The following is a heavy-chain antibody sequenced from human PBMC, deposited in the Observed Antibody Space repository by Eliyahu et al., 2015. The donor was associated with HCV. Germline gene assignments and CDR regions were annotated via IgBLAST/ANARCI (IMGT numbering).Heavy chain of an antibody. V-gene: IGHV3-23*01. CDR2: ISGRGGSK. CDR1: GFPFSSHD. Sequence: EVQLLESGGGLVQPGGSLRLSCAASGFPFSSHDMSWVRQAPGKGLEWVSGISGRGGSKYYADSVKGRFTISRDNSKNTLYLQMNSLRAEDTAIYYCASYYDILTGPKGYWGQGTLVTVSS. J-gene: IGHJ4*02. D-gene: IGHD3-9*01. CDR3: ASYYDILTGPKGY.